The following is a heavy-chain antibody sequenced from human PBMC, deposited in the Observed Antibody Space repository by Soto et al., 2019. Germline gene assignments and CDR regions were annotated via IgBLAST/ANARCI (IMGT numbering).Heavy chain of an antibody. V-gene: IGHV4-59*01. CDR1: GGSISSYY. CDR2: IYYSGST. D-gene: IGHD2-15*01. J-gene: IGHJ5*02. CDR3: ARGYCSGGSCFFNWFDP. Sequence: QVQLQESGPGLVKPSETLSLTCTVSGGSISSYYWSWIRQPPGKGLEWIGYIYYSGSTNYNPSLKRRVTISVDMSKNQFSLKLSSVTAADTAVYYCARGYCSGGSCFFNWFDPWGQGTLVTVSS.